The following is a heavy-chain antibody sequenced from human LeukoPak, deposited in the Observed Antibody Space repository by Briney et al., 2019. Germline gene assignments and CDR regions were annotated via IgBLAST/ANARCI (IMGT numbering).Heavy chain of an antibody. V-gene: IGHV3-23*01. CDR2: ISGSGGST. CDR3: ARVSVAAAGPHFDY. J-gene: IGHJ4*02. CDR1: GFTFSSYG. D-gene: IGHD6-13*01. Sequence: GGTLRLSCAASGFTFSSYGMSWVRQAPGKGLEWVSAISGSGGSTYYADSVKGRFTISRDNAKNSLYLQMNSLRAEDTAVYYCARVSVAAAGPHFDYWGQGTLVTVSS.